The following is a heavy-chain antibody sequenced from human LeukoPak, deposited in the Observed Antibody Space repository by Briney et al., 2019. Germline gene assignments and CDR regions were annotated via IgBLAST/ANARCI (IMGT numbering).Heavy chain of an antibody. CDR3: ARCNYDFWSGYYYYFDY. J-gene: IGHJ4*02. V-gene: IGHV1-69*13. CDR1: GYTFTSYY. Sequence: GASVKVSCKASGYTFTSYYMHWVRQAPGQGLEWMGGIIPIFGTANYAQKFQGRVTITADESTSTAYMELSSLRSEDTAVYYCARCNYDFWSGYYYYFDYWGQGTLVTVSS. D-gene: IGHD3-3*01. CDR2: IIPIFGTA.